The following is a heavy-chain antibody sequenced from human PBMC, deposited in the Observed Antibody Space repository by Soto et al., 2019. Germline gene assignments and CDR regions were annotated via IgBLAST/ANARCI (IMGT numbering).Heavy chain of an antibody. CDR2: INSDGSST. CDR1: GFTFSSNS. CDR3: ARDQGEMIQVAAVDI. D-gene: IGHD3-16*01. Sequence: EVQLVESGGDLVQPGRSLRLSCAASGFTFSSNSMPWVRQAPGKGLVWVSRINSDGSSTSYADSVKGRFTISRDNAKNTLYLQMNSQRAEDTAVYYCARDQGEMIQVAAVDIWGQGTMVTVSS. J-gene: IGHJ3*02. V-gene: IGHV3-74*01.